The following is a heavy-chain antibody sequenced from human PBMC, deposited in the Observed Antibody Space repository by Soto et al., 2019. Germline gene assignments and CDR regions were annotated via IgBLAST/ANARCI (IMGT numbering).Heavy chain of an antibody. CDR2: INSDGSSI. D-gene: IGHD6-19*01. J-gene: IGHJ4*02. V-gene: IGHV3-74*01. CDR3: ARETGYSSGWRQDY. Sequence: GGSLRLSCAASGFIFSSYAMSWVRQAPGKGLVWVSRINSDGSSISYADSVKGRFTISRDNAKNTLYLQMNSLRVEDTAVYYCARETGYSSGWRQDYWGQGTLVTVSS. CDR1: GFIFSSYA.